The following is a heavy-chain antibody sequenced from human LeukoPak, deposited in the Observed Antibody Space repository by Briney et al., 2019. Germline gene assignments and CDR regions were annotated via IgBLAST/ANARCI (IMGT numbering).Heavy chain of an antibody. CDR3: AKDSAAVGGPTTD. CDR2: ISGSGGIT. V-gene: IGHV3-23*01. J-gene: IGHJ4*02. D-gene: IGHD6-13*01. CDR1: GFTFNTYA. Sequence: QPGGSLRLSCAASGFTFNTYAMAWVRQAPGKGKEWVSLISGSGGITYYADSVKGRFTISRDNSKNTLYLQMDSLRAEDTAIYYCAKDSAAVGGPTTDWGQGTLVTVSS.